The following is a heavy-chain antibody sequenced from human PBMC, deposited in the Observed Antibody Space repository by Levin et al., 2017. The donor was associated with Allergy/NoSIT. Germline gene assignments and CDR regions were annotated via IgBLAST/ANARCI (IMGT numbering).Heavy chain of an antibody. D-gene: IGHD6-13*01. Sequence: GESLKISCQGSGYSFTSQWIGWVRQKPGEGLEYMGIIYPGGSESRYSPSFQGQVTMSVDMSVSTAYLHWSSLQAADTAIYYCARLFSSSWSPIDWYFDLWGPGTLVTVSS. CDR3: ARLFSSSWSPIDWYFDL. V-gene: IGHV5-51*01. J-gene: IGHJ2*01. CDR2: IYPGGSES. CDR1: GYSFTSQW.